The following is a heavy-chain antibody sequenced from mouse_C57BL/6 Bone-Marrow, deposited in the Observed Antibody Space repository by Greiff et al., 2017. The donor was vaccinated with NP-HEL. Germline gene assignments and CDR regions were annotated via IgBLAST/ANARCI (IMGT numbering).Heavy chain of an antibody. CDR2: IYPGDGDT. D-gene: IGHD1-1*01. CDR1: GYAFSSYW. CDR3: ARRLITTVVAPFAMDY. Sequence: VQLQQSGAELVKPGASVKISCKASGYAFSSYWMNWVKQRPGQGLEWIGQIYPGDGDTNYNGKFKGKATLTADKSSSTAYMQLSSLTSEDSAVYFCARRLITTVVAPFAMDYWGQGTSVTVSS. J-gene: IGHJ4*01. V-gene: IGHV1-80*01.